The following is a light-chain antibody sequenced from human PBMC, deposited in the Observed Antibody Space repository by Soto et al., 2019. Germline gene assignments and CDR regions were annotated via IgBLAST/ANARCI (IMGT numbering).Light chain of an antibody. CDR3: QQRTNWPLT. V-gene: IGKV3-11*01. CDR1: QSVSSN. Sequence: EIVLTQSPATLSLSPGERATLSCRASQSVSSNLAWYQQNRGQAPRLLIYDASNRATGIPPRFSGSGSGTDFTLTISSLEPEDFAVYYCQQRTNWPLTFGGGTKVEIK. J-gene: IGKJ4*01. CDR2: DAS.